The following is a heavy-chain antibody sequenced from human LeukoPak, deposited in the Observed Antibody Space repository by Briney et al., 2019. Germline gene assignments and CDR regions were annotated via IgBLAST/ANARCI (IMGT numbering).Heavy chain of an antibody. CDR3: ARGALRYFDWLLSDFDY. CDR2: ISSSGSTI. V-gene: IGHV3-11*04. D-gene: IGHD3-9*01. CDR1: GFTFSDYY. Sequence: GGSLRLSCAASGFTFSDYYMSWIRKAPGKGLEWVSYISSSGSTIYYADSMKGRFTISRDNAKNSLYLQMNSLRAEDTAVYYCARGALRYFDWLLSDFDYWGQGTLVTVSS. J-gene: IGHJ4*02.